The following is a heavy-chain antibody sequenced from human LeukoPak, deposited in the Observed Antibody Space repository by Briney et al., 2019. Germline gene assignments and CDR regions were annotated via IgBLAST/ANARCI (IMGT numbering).Heavy chain of an antibody. V-gene: IGHV4-34*01. CDR2: INHSGST. CDR1: GGSFSGYY. J-gene: IGHJ1*01. D-gene: IGHD3-9*01. Sequence: PSETLSLTCAVYGGSFSGYYWSWIRQPPGKGLEWIGGINHSGSTNYNPSLKSRVTISVDTSKNQFSLKLSSVTAADTAVYYCARGILTGYYIPREYFQHWGQGTLVTVSS. CDR3: ARGILTGYYIPREYFQH.